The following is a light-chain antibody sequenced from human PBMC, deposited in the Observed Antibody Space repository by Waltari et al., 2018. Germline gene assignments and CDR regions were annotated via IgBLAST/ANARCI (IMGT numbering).Light chain of an antibody. J-gene: IGLJ1*01. CDR3: SSYAGSNAYV. CDR1: SSDVGGYNY. V-gene: IGLV2-8*01. Sequence: QSALTQPPSASGSPGQSVTISCTGTSSDVGGYNYVSWYQQLPGKAPKLMIYEVSKRPSGLPDRFSGSKAGNTASLAVSGLQAEDEADYYCSSYAGSNAYVFGTGTKVTVL. CDR2: EVS.